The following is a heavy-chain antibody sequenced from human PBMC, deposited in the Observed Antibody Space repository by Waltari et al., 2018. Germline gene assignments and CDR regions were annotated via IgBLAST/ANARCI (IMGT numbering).Heavy chain of an antibody. V-gene: IGHV3-21*01. D-gene: IGHD4-17*01. Sequence: EVQLVESGGGLVKPGGSLRLSCAASGFTFSSYSMNWVRQAPGKGLEWVSSISSSSSYIYYADSVKGRFTISRDNAKNSLYLQMNSLRAEDTAVYYCARDPYGDPTLPPIDDYWGQGTLVTVSS. CDR2: ISSSSSYI. CDR1: GFTFSSYS. J-gene: IGHJ4*02. CDR3: ARDPYGDPTLPPIDDY.